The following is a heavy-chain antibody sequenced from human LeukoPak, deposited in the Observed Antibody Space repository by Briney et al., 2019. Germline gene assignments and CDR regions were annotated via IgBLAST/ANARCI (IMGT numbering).Heavy chain of an antibody. CDR2: IYIDGSTT. CDR3: AGTGCSGGSCYSDYMDV. V-gene: IGHV3-74*01. D-gene: IGHD2-15*01. J-gene: IGHJ6*03. CDR1: GFTFSTYW. Sequence: GGSLRLSCAASGFTFSTYWMHWVRHAPGKGLVWVSRIYIDGSTTDYADSVKGRFTISSDNAKNTVYLQMNSLRAEDTAVYYCAGTGCSGGSCYSDYMDVWGKGTTVTVSS.